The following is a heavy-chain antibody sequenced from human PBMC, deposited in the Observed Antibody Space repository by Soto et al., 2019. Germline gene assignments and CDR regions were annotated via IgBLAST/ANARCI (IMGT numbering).Heavy chain of an antibody. CDR2: ISGSGGST. J-gene: IGHJ6*02. CDR3: ATRGGWAQGSRYYYYGMDV. D-gene: IGHD3-10*01. CDR1: GFTFSSYA. V-gene: IGHV3-23*01. Sequence: PGGSLRPSCAASGFTFSSYAMSWVRQAPGKGLEWVSAISGSGGSTYYADSVKGRFTISRDNSKNTLYLQMNSLRAEDTAVYYCATRGGWAQGSRYYYYGMDVWGQGTTVTVS.